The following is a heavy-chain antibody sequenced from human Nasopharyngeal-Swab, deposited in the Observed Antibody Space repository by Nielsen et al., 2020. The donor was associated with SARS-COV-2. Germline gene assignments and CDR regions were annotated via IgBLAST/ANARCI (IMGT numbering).Heavy chain of an antibody. CDR2: IHAVNGNT. CDR3: ARSLGPFYWYFDL. J-gene: IGHJ2*01. CDR1: GDTFTIHA. V-gene: IGHV1-3*01. Sequence: ASVKVSCKASGDTFTIHALHWVRQALGQRLEWMGWIHAVNGNTRYSEKFQGRVTITRDTSARTAYMEVSGLRTEDTAVYYCARSLGPFYWYFDLWGRGTPVTVST.